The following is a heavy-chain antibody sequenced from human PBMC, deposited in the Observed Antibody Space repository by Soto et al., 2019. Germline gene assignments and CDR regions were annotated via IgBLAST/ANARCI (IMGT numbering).Heavy chain of an antibody. J-gene: IGHJ4*02. CDR3: ARIRYDSSGYLFDY. V-gene: IGHV2-26*01. CDR1: GFSLSNARMG. CDR2: FFSNDEK. D-gene: IGHD3-22*01. Sequence: QVTLKESGPVLVKPTETLTLTCTVSGFSLSNARMGVSWIRQPPGKSLEWLDHFFSNDEKSYSTTLKGRLTISKDTSKSQVVLTMTNMDPVDTATYYCARIRYDSSGYLFDYWGQGTLVTVSS.